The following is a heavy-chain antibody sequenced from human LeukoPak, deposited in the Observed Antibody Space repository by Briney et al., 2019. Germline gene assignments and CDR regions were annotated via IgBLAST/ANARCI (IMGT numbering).Heavy chain of an antibody. D-gene: IGHD6-13*01. J-gene: IGHJ4*02. CDR2: ISAYNGNT. CDR3: AAVGAAAAGTN. CDR1: GYTFTSYG. V-gene: IGHV1-18*01. Sequence: ASVKVSCKASGYTFTSYGISWVRQAPGQGLEWMGWISAYNGNTNYAQKLQGRVTITRDMSTSTAYMELSSLRSEDTAVYYCAAVGAAAAGTNWGQGTLVTVSS.